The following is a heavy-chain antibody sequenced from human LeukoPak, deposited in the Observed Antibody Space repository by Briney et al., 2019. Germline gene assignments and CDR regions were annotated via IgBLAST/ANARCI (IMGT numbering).Heavy chain of an antibody. CDR3: ATHTGGIVGARRSRAWFDP. J-gene: IGHJ5*02. CDR1: GGTFSSYA. Sequence: GASVKVSCKASGGTFSSYAISWVRQAPGQGLEWMGGIIPIFGTANYAQKFQGRVTITTDESTSTAYMELSSLRSEDTAVYYCATHTGGIVGARRSRAWFDPWGQGTLVTVSP. D-gene: IGHD1-26*01. CDR2: IIPIFGTA. V-gene: IGHV1-69*05.